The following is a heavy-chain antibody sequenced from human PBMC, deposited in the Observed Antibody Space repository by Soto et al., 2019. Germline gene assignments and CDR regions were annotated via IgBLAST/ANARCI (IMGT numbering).Heavy chain of an antibody. CDR1: GYSFTSYW. CDR3: ARGGSIPTRQSFYPYGMDV. D-gene: IGHD3-16*02. J-gene: IGHJ6*02. V-gene: IGHV5-10-1*01. CDR2: IDPSDSYT. Sequence: GESLKISCKGSGYSFTSYWISWVRQMPGKGLEWMGRIDPSDSYTNYSPSFQGHVTMSVAKSITTAYLQWSSLKASDTAIYYCARGGSIPTRQSFYPYGMDVSGQGTTVTVSS.